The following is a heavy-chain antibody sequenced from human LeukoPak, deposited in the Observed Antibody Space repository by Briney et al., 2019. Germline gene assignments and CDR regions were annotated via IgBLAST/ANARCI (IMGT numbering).Heavy chain of an antibody. Sequence: PSETLSLTCTVSGGSISSYYWSWIRQPPGKGLEWIGYIYYSGSTNYNPSLKSRVTISVDTSKNQFSLKLSSVTAADTAVYYCAREGVFSYDSSGYYLPYFDYWGQGTLVTVSS. CDR3: AREGVFSYDSSGYYLPYFDY. V-gene: IGHV4-59*01. D-gene: IGHD3-22*01. CDR1: GGSISSYY. CDR2: IYYSGST. J-gene: IGHJ4*02.